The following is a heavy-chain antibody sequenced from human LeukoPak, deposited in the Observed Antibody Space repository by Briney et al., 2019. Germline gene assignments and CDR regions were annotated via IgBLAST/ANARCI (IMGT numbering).Heavy chain of an antibody. J-gene: IGHJ6*02. CDR2: INHSGST. Sequence: SETLSLTCAVYGGFFSGYYWSWIRQPPGKGLEWIGEINHSGSTNYNPSLKSRVTISVDTSKNQFSLKLSSVTAADTAVYYCARFRGYSYGLHYYYYYGMDVWGQGTTVTVSS. D-gene: IGHD5-18*01. CDR3: ARFRGYSYGLHYYYYYGMDV. CDR1: GGFFSGYY. V-gene: IGHV4-34*01.